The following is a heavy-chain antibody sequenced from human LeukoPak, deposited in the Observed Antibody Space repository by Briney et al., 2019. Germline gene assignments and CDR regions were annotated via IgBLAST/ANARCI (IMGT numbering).Heavy chain of an antibody. CDR1: GYKFSNYW. Sequence: GESLKISCKASGYKFSNYWIGWVRQMPGKGLEWMGIIYPGDSDTRYSPSFQGQVTISADKSINTAYLQWSRLKASDTAMYYCVTLSVDDFYYYYMDVWGKGTTVIISS. D-gene: IGHD3-9*01. CDR3: VTLSVDDFYYYYMDV. CDR2: IYPGDSDT. J-gene: IGHJ6*03. V-gene: IGHV5-51*01.